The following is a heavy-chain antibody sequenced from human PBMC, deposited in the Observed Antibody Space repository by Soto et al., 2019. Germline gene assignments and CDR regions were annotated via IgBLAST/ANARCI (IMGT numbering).Heavy chain of an antibody. CDR1: GYIFTSYG. D-gene: IGHD4-4*01. Sequence: ASVKVSCKASGYIFTSYGIGWVRQAPGQGLEWMGWISTYKGDLNYTQKFQGRVTMTTDTSTSTAYMELRSLRSDATAPYYSASFDSSKYLFDYWGLGTLVTVSS. CDR2: ISTYKGDL. J-gene: IGHJ4*02. V-gene: IGHV1-18*01. CDR3: ASFDSSKYLFDY.